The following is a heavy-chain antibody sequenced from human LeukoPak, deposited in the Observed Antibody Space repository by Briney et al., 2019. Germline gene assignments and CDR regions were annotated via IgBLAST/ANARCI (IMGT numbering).Heavy chain of an antibody. J-gene: IGHJ4*02. CDR3: ARQDFYFEY. Sequence: GGSLRLSCAASGFIFSTYWMSWVRQAPGKGLKWVANIKPDGSEKYYEDSVKGRFTISRDNAKNSLYLQMNSLRAEDTAVYYCARQDFYFEYWGQGTLVTVSS. CDR1: GFIFSTYW. V-gene: IGHV3-7*01. CDR2: IKPDGSEK.